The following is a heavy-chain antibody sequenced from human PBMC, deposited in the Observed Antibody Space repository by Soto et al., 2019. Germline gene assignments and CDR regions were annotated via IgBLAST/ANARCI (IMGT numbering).Heavy chain of an antibody. CDR1: GFSLSTSGVG. CDR2: ISWYDDK. CDR3: AHSRYYDSSGYYEYYFDY. Sequence: QITLKESGPTLVKPTQTLTLTCTFSGFSLSTSGVGVGWIRQPLGKALEWLALISWYDDKRYSPSLKSRLTITKDTSKNQVVLTMTNMDPVDTATYYCAHSRYYDSSGYYEYYFDYWGQGTLVTVSS. V-gene: IGHV2-5*01. J-gene: IGHJ4*02. D-gene: IGHD3-22*01.